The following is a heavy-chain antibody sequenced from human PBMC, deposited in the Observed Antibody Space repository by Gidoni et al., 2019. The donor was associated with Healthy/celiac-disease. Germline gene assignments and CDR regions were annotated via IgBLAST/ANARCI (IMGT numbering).Heavy chain of an antibody. V-gene: IGHV5-51*01. D-gene: IGHD6-13*01. CDR1: GYSFPSSW. Sequence: EVQLVQSGAEVKKPGESLKISCKGSGYSFPSSWIGWVRQMPGKGLEWMGIIYPGDSDTRYSPSFQGQVTISADKSISTAYLQWSSLKASDTAMYYCARHRHSIAASNLGWFDPWGQGTLVTVSS. CDR3: ARHRHSIAASNLGWFDP. CDR2: IYPGDSDT. J-gene: IGHJ5*02.